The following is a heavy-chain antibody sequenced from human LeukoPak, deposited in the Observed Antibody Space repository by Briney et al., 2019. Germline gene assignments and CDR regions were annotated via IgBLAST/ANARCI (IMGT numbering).Heavy chain of an antibody. CDR3: LSSGWGDY. CDR2: ISGSGSST. D-gene: IGHD6-19*01. V-gene: IGHV3-23*01. J-gene: IGHJ4*02. Sequence: PGGSLRLSCSASGFTFTTYAMSWVRQAPGKGLEWVSAISGSGSSTYYADSVKGRFTISRDNSKNTLYLQMNSLRAEDTAVYYCLSSGWGDYWGQGTLVTVSS. CDR1: GFTFTTYA.